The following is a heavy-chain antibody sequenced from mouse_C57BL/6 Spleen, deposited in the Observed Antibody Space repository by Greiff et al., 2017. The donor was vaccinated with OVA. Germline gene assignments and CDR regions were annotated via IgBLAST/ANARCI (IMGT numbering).Heavy chain of an antibody. V-gene: IGHV5-17*01. CDR2: ISSGSSTI. Sequence: EVQVVESGGGLVKPGGSLKLSCAASGFTFSDYGMHWVRQAPEKGLEWVAYISSGSSTIYYADTVKGRFTISRDNAKNTLFLQMTSLRSEDTAMYYCSRDYYGSSYVGYFDVWGTGTTVTVSS. D-gene: IGHD1-1*01. J-gene: IGHJ1*03. CDR1: GFTFSDYG. CDR3: SRDYYGSSYVGYFDV.